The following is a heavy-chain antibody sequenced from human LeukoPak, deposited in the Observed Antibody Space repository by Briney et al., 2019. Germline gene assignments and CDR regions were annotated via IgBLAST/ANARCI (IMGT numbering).Heavy chain of an antibody. D-gene: IGHD3-22*01. CDR3: AKEDDSSGFQH. Sequence: GGSLRLSCAASGFTFSSYGMHWVRQAPGKGLEWVAVISYDGSNKYYADSVKGRFTISRDNSKNTLYLQMNSLRAEDTAVYYCAKEDDSSGFQHWGQGTLVTVSS. CDR2: ISYDGSNK. V-gene: IGHV3-30*18. CDR1: GFTFSSYG. J-gene: IGHJ1*01.